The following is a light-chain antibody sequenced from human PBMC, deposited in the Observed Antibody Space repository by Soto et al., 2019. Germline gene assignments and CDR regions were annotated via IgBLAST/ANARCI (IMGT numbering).Light chain of an antibody. Sequence: EIVLTQSPGTLSLSQGEIATLSCRASQSGSNNLAWIQQNPGRTPRLLMYGVSSRTTGLPDRFSGSASGTRFTLTISRLEPEDSAVYYCPQYGGSPFTFGPGTKVEI. V-gene: IGKV3-20*01. CDR3: PQYGGSPFT. CDR2: GVS. J-gene: IGKJ3*01. CDR1: QSGSNN.